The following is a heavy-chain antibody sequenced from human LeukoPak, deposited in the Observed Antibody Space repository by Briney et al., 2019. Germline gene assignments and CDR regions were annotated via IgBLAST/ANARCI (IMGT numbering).Heavy chain of an antibody. Sequence: PGGCPSPACSGSGSTVSSSWMHWVRQAPGTGLVWVSRINSDGSSTTYADSVKGRFTISRDNTKNTLYLHLDSLQAEDTAVYYCAREPSGYFGVYHAFDSWGQPRMATVSS. CDR3: AREPSGYFGVYHAFDS. J-gene: IGHJ3*02. CDR2: INSDGSST. D-gene: IGHD3-22*01. V-gene: IGHV3-74*01. CDR1: GSTVSSSW.